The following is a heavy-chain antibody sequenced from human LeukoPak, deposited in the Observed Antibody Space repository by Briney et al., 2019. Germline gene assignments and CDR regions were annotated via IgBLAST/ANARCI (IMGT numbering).Heavy chain of an antibody. CDR1: GYTFTGYY. V-gene: IGHV1-2*02. CDR2: INPNSGGT. J-gene: IGHJ4*02. Sequence: GASVKVSCKASGYTFTGYYIHWVRQAPGQGLEWMGWINPNSGGTNYAQKFQGRVTMTRDTSISTAYMELSRLRSDDTAVYYCARDPWGTMVRGVILDYWGQGTLVTVSS. D-gene: IGHD3-10*01. CDR3: ARDPWGTMVRGVILDY.